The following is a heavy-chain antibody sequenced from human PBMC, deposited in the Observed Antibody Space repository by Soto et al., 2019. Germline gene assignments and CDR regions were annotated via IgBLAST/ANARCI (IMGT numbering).Heavy chain of an antibody. D-gene: IGHD1-26*01. Sequence: PXGSLRLSCAAAGFTVSSNYMSWVRQAPGKGLEWVSVIYSGGSTYYADSVKGRFTISRDNSKNTLYLQMNSLRAEDTAVYYCARVEQWELHFDYWGQGTLVTVSS. CDR1: GFTVSSNY. CDR2: IYSGGST. V-gene: IGHV3-53*01. CDR3: ARVEQWELHFDY. J-gene: IGHJ4*02.